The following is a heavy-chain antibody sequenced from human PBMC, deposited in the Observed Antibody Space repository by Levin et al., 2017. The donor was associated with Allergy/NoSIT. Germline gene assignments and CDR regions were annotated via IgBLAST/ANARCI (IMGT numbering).Heavy chain of an antibody. D-gene: IGHD3-22*01. V-gene: IGHV3-74*01. J-gene: IGHJ4*02. CDR3: AILSGSLNGY. CDR1: GFTFSSYW. Sequence: LSLTCAASGFTFSSYWMHWVRQAPGKGLVWVSRINSDGSSTSYADSVKGRFTISRDNAKNTLYLQMNSLRAEDTAVYYCAILSGSLNGYWGQGPLVTVSS. CDR2: INSDGSST.